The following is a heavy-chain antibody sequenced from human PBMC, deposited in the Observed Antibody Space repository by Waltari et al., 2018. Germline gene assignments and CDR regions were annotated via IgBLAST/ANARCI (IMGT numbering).Heavy chain of an antibody. CDR2: VSFEETTQ. D-gene: IGHD1-1*01. CDR3: ASVTGTGY. Sequence: QVHLVESGGGVVQPGGSLRLSCAGSGFNFNDYGLHWVRQAPGKRLEWLAVVSFEETTQYYADSVKGRFTISRDKSMNTVYLEMNSLRPDDTAMYYCASVTGTGYWGQGTLVTVSS. CDR1: GFNFNDYG. J-gene: IGHJ4*02. V-gene: IGHV3-30*03.